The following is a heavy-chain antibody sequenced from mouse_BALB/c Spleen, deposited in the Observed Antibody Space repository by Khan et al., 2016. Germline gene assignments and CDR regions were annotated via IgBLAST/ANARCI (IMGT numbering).Heavy chain of an antibody. J-gene: IGHJ4*01. CDR3: AREAYAMDS. Sequence: EVQLVESGGGLVQPGGSRKLSCAASGFTFSSFGMHWVRQAPEKGLEWVAYISSGSSTIYYADTVKGRFTISRDNPKNTLFLQMTSLRSEDTAMXYCAREAYAMDSWGQGTSVTVSS. CDR1: GFTFSSFG. V-gene: IGHV5-17*02. CDR2: ISSGSSTI.